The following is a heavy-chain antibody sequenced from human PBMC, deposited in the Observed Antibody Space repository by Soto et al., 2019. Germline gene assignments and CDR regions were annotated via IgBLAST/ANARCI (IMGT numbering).Heavy chain of an antibody. CDR1: GFTFSNYA. CDR2: ISFDGSAK. V-gene: IGHV3-30*04. CDR3: ARDSKSSGVAVSAAPPGRY. Sequence: PGGSLRLSCAASGFTFSNYAMHWVRQAPGKGLEWVALISFDGSAKYYADSVKGRFTISRDNSKNTLYLQMNSLRVEDTAVYQCARDSKSSGVAVSAAPPGRYWGQGTLVTVSS. D-gene: IGHD6-19*01. J-gene: IGHJ4*02.